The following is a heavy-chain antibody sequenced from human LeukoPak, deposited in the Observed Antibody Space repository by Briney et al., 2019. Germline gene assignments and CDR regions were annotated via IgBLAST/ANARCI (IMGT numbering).Heavy chain of an antibody. CDR3: ARVSTYYGSGSYYNEGGNDAFDI. Sequence: PSETLSLTCTVSGGSISSSSYYWGWIRQPPGKGLEWIGSIYYSGSTYYNPSLKSRVTISVDTSKNQFSLKLSSVTAADTAVYYCARVSTYYGSGSYYNEGGNDAFDIWGQGTMVTVSS. V-gene: IGHV4-39*07. CDR2: IYYSGST. D-gene: IGHD3-10*01. CDR1: GGSISSSSYY. J-gene: IGHJ3*02.